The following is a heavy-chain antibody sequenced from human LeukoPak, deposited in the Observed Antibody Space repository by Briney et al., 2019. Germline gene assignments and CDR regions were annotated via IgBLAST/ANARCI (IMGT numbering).Heavy chain of an antibody. Sequence: SETLPLTCTVSGASFISVSPDDYYWGWVRQSPGWGLEWIGSIFQSGGTYCNPSLKSRVTISADTSKSQFSLKLSSATAADTAVYYCATGSSRYWYYMDVWGKGTTVTVSS. V-gene: IGHV4-39*01. D-gene: IGHD3-10*01. J-gene: IGHJ6*03. CDR2: IFQSGGT. CDR1: GASFISVSPDDYY. CDR3: ATGSSRYWYYMDV.